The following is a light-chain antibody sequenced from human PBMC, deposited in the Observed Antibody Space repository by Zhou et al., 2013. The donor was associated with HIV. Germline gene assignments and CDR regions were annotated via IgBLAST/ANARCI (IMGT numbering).Light chain of an antibody. CDR2: SAY. V-gene: IGKV1-9*01. CDR1: QGISSY. Sequence: DIQMTQSPSTLSASVGDRVTITCRASQGISSYLAWYLQKPGKAPKLLISSAYTLQSGVPSRFSGSGSGTDFTLTITSLQPEDFASYYCQQSYSSPRTFGQGTKVEV. J-gene: IGKJ1*01. CDR3: QQSYSSPRT.